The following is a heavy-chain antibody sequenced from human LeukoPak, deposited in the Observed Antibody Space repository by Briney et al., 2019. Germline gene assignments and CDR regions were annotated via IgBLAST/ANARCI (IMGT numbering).Heavy chain of an antibody. CDR1: GASITSSKY. J-gene: IGHJ4*02. CDR2: VYHSGST. Sequence: SETLSLTCAVSGASITSSKYCSWVRQPPGKGPEWIGQVYHSGSTNYNPSLKSRVTISVDKSKNQFSLKLSSVTAADTAVYFCARHGIIYGSGTNFDYWGQGTLVTVSS. D-gene: IGHD3-10*01. V-gene: IGHV4-4*02. CDR3: ARHGIIYGSGTNFDY.